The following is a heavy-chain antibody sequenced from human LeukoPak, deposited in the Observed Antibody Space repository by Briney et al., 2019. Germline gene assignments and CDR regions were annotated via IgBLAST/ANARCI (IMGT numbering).Heavy chain of an antibody. CDR1: GLTFTNYW. D-gene: IGHD3-3*01. Sequence: GGSLRLSCAAPGLTFTNYWMHWVRQAPGKGLESVAYIHPDGTEKYYMESLRGRFAISRDNAKNSLYLQMSNLRDEDTAVYYCTSRYDFWSGYFQGYYFDFWGRGSLVTVSS. V-gene: IGHV3-7*01. CDR3: TSRYDFWSGYFQGYYFDF. CDR2: IHPDGTEK. J-gene: IGHJ4*02.